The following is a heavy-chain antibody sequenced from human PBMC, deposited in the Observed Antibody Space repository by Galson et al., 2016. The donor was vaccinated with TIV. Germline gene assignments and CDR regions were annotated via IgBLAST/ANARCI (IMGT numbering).Heavy chain of an antibody. V-gene: IGHV4-34*01. J-gene: IGHJ4*02. CDR3: AREHSGTSFGPCDY. CDR2: VNLGGFT. Sequence: SETLSLTCAVYGGSFSGHYWSWIRQPPGKGLEYIGKVNLGGFTNYAPSLKSRVTISIDTSKNQFSLKLSSVTAADTAVYYCAREHSGTSFGPCDYWGQGTLVTVSS. D-gene: IGHD1-26*01. CDR1: GGSFSGHY.